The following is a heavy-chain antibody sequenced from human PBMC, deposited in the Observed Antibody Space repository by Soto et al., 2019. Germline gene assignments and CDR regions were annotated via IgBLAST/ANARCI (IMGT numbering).Heavy chain of an antibody. CDR3: ARGYDYIWGSYRDTYNWFDP. V-gene: IGHV4-59*01. D-gene: IGHD3-16*02. CDR1: GGSISSYY. Sequence: SETLSLTCTVSGGSISSYYWSWIRQPPGKGLGWIGYIYYSGSTNYNPSLKSRVTISVDTSKNQFSLKLSSVTAADTAVYYCARGYDYIWGSYRDTYNWFDPWGQGTLVTVSS. CDR2: IYYSGST. J-gene: IGHJ5*02.